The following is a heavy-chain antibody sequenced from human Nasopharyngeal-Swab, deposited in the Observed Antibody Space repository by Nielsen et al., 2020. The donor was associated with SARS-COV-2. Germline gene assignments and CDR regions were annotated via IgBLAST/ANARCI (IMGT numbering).Heavy chain of an antibody. CDR3: ARDALPNYYGSGNYYYYGMDV. Sequence: GESLKISCAASGFTFSSYAMHWVRQAPGKGLDWVAVISYDGSNKYYADSVKGRFTISRDNSKNTLYLQMNSLRAEDTAVYYCARDALPNYYGSGNYYYYGMDVWGQGTTVTVSS. CDR1: GFTFSSYA. CDR2: ISYDGSNK. J-gene: IGHJ6*02. V-gene: IGHV3-30-3*01. D-gene: IGHD3-10*01.